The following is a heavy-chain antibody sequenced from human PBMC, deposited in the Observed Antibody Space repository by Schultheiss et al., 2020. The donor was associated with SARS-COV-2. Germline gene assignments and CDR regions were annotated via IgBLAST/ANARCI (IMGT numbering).Heavy chain of an antibody. D-gene: IGHD3-10*01. CDR2: LGTDGDS. CDR3: ARDFPGSFHFDY. CDR1: GFTFSSYD. J-gene: IGHJ4*02. V-gene: IGHV3-13*01. Sequence: GESLKISCAASGFTFSSYDMHWVRQGTGKGLEWVSPLGTDGDSDYPGSVKGRFTISRENAKNSLYLQMNSLRAGDTAVYYCARDFPGSFHFDYWGQGTLVTVSS.